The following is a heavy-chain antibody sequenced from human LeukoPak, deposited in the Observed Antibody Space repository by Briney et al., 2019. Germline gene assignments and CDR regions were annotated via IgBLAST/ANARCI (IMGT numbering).Heavy chain of an antibody. CDR1: GFTFSSYS. D-gene: IGHD3-22*01. V-gene: IGHV3-21*01. CDR2: ISSSSSYI. CDR3: ARDGYYDSSGYCDY. Sequence: PGGSLRLSCAASGFTFSSYSMNWVRQAPGKGLEWVSSISSSSSYIYYADSVKGRFTISRDNAKNSLYLQMNSLRAEGTAVYYCARDGYYDSSGYCDYWGQGTLVTVST. J-gene: IGHJ4*02.